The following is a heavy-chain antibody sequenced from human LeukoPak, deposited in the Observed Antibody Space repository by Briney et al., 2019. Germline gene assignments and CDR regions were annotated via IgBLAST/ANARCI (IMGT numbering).Heavy chain of an antibody. CDR1: GYSFTDYY. Sequence: GASVKVSCKTSGYSFTDYYMHWVRQAPGQGLEWMGWISAYNGNTNYAQKLQGRVTMTTDTSTSTAYMELRSLRPDDTAVYYCARVYYYGSGSYIDYWGQGTLVTVSS. CDR3: ARVYYYGSGSYIDY. V-gene: IGHV1-18*01. J-gene: IGHJ4*02. CDR2: ISAYNGNT. D-gene: IGHD3-10*01.